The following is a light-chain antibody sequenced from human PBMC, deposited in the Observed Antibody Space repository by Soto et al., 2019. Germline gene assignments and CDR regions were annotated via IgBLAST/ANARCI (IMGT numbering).Light chain of an antibody. V-gene: IGKV1-27*01. CDR1: QDISNY. CDR2: AAY. CDR3: KKYNSAPWT. J-gene: IGKJ1*01. Sequence: DIQMTQSPSSLSASVGDRVTITCQASQDISNYLAWYQQKPGKAPKLLIYAAYTLQSGVPSRFSGSGSGTEFTLTIRSLQPEDVATYYCKKYNSAPWTFGQGTKVDIK.